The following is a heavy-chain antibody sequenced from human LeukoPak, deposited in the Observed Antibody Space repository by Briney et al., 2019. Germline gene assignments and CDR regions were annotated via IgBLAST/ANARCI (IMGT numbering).Heavy chain of an antibody. V-gene: IGHV1-18*01. D-gene: IGHD5-18*01. CDR1: GYTFTTYA. J-gene: IGHJ5*02. CDR3: AKGTAWFDP. Sequence: APVKVSCKASGYTFTTYAISWVRQPPGQGLEWMGWISAYNGNTNYAQKLQGRVTMTTDTSTSTAYMELRNLGSDDTAVYYCAKGTAWFDPWGQGTLVTVSS. CDR2: ISAYNGNT.